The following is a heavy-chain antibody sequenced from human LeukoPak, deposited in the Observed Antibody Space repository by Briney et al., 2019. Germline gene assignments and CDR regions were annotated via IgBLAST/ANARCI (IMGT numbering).Heavy chain of an antibody. CDR2: IKVDGSET. CDR3: ARVRGSSSPFDY. D-gene: IGHD6-6*01. J-gene: IGHJ4*02. V-gene: IGHV3-7*01. CDR1: GFIFSSYW. Sequence: GGSLRLSCAASGFIFSSYWMSWVRQAPGKGLEWVATIKVDGSETKYVDSVKGRFTISRDNAKNSLYLQMNSLRAEDTAVYYCARVRGSSSPFDYWGQGTLVTVSS.